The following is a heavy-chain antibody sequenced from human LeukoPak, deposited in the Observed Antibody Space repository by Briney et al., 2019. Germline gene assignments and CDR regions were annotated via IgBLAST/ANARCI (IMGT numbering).Heavy chain of an antibody. CDR1: GYTFTSYA. CDR2: INTNTGNP. CDR3: ASVYSSSWYDPVWFDP. V-gene: IGHV7-4-1*02. Sequence: AASVKVPCTASGYTFTSYAMNWVRQAPGQGLEWMGWINTNTGNPTYAQGFTGRFVFSLDTSVSTAYLQISSLKAEDTAVYYCASVYSSSWYDPVWFDPWGQGTLVTVSS. D-gene: IGHD6-13*01. J-gene: IGHJ5*02.